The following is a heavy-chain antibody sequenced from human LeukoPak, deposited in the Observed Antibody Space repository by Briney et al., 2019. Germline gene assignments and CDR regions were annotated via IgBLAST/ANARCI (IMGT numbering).Heavy chain of an antibody. J-gene: IGHJ5*02. Sequence: ASVKVSCKASGYTFTGYYMHWVRQAPGQGLEWMGWINPNSGGTNYAQKFQGRVTMTRDTSISTAYMELSRLRSDATAVYYCARDRYFDWLLYWFDPWGQGTLVTVSS. CDR2: INPNSGGT. CDR1: GYTFTGYY. V-gene: IGHV1-2*02. D-gene: IGHD3-9*01. CDR3: ARDRYFDWLLYWFDP.